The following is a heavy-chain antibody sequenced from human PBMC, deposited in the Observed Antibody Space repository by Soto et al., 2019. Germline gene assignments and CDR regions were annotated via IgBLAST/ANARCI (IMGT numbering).Heavy chain of an antibody. CDR1: GFTFSSYA. J-gene: IGHJ4*02. CDR3: AFNSGSGSYYFDY. Sequence: EVQLLESGGGLVQPGGSLRLSCAASGFTFSSYAMWWVRQAPGKGLECVSAISGGGETTYYADSVKGRFTISRDNSKNTRYLQRNSLRAEDTAVYYCAFNSGSGSYYFDYWGQGTLVTVSS. V-gene: IGHV3-23*01. D-gene: IGHD3-10*01. CDR2: ISGGGETT.